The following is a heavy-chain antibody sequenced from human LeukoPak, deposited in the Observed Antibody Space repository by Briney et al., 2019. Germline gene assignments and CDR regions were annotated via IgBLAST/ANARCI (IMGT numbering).Heavy chain of an antibody. Sequence: ASVKVSCKASGYTFTSYDINWVRQATGQGLEWMGWMNTNSGNTGYAQKFQGRVTMTRNTSISTAYMELSSLRSEDTAVYYCARGRIYGIFGVVIMKDYYGMYVWGQGPTATVSS. CDR2: MNTNSGNT. J-gene: IGHJ6*02. V-gene: IGHV1-8*01. CDR3: ARGRIYGIFGVVIMKDYYGMYV. D-gene: IGHD3-3*01. CDR1: GYTFTSYD.